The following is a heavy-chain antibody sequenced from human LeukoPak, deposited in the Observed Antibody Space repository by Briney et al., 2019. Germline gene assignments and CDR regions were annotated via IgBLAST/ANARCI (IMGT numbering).Heavy chain of an antibody. CDR1: GGTFSSYA. CDR2: IIPIFGTA. J-gene: IGHJ6*03. D-gene: IGHD2-2*02. V-gene: IGHV1-69*05. Sequence: SVKVSCKASGGTFSSYAISWVRQAPGQGLEWMGGIIPIFGTANYAQKFQGRVTITTDESTSTAYMELSSLRSEDTAVYYCARDLSGCSSTSCYIGRDYYMDVWGKGTTVTVSS. CDR3: ARDLSGCSSTSCYIGRDYYMDV.